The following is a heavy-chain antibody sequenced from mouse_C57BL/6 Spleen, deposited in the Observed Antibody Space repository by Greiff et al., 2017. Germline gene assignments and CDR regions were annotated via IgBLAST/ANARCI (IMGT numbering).Heavy chain of an antibody. J-gene: IGHJ3*01. CDR2: ISSGGDYI. D-gene: IGHD2-3*01. CDR3: TRGIYDGYYIRFAY. V-gene: IGHV5-9-1*02. CDR1: GFTFSSYA. Sequence: EVMLVESGEGLVKPGGSLKLSCAASGFTFSSYAMSWVRQTPEKRLEWVAYISSGGDYIYYADTVKGRFTISRDNARNTLYLQMSSLKSEDTAMYYCTRGIYDGYYIRFAYWGQGTLVTVSA.